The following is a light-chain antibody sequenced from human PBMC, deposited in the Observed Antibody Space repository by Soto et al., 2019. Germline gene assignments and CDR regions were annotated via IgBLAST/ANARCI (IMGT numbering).Light chain of an antibody. CDR1: SSNIGSNT. CDR3: AAWHDSLNGSVYV. J-gene: IGLJ1*01. V-gene: IGLV1-44*01. CDR2: SND. Sequence: QSVLTQPPSASGTPGQRVTISCSGSSSNIGSNTVNWFQQLPGTAPKLLIYSNDQRPSGVPDRFSGSKSGTSASLAISGLQSEDEADYFCAAWHDSLNGSVYVFGTGTKLTVL.